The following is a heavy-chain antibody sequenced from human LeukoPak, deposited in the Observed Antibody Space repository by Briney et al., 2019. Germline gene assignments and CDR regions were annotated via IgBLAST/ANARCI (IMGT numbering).Heavy chain of an antibody. J-gene: IGHJ4*02. V-gene: IGHV3-7*03. Sequence: GGSLRRSCAASGFTFSSYWMSWVRQAPGKGLEWVANTNQDGSEKYSMDSVRGRFTISRDNAKNSLYLQMNSLRAEDTAVYYCARGALGIAAAGIDFDYWGQGTLVTVSS. D-gene: IGHD6-13*01. CDR2: TNQDGSEK. CDR1: GFTFSSYW. CDR3: ARGALGIAAAGIDFDY.